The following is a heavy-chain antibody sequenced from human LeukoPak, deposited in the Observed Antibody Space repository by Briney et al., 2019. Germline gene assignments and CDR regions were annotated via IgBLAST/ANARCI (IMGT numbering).Heavy chain of an antibody. Sequence: GGSLRLSCAASGFTFSSYGMHWVRQAPGRGLEWVAFIRYDGSNKYYADSVKGRFTISRDNSKNTLYLQMNSLRAEDTAVYYCAKGGYSGYDQPFDYWGQGTLVTVSS. CDR1: GFTFSSYG. CDR3: AKGGYSGYDQPFDY. CDR2: IRYDGSNK. J-gene: IGHJ4*02. D-gene: IGHD5-12*01. V-gene: IGHV3-30*02.